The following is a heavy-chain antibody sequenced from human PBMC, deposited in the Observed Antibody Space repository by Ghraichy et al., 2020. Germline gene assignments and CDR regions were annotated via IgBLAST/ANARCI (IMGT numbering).Heavy chain of an antibody. Sequence: SVKVSCKASGGTFSSYAISWVRQAPGQGLEWMGGIIPIFGTANYAQKFQGRVTITADKSTSTAYMELSSLRSEDTAVYYCARNTAPYCSSTSCYTRNEVLGYYYGMDVWGQGTTVTVSS. D-gene: IGHD2-2*02. CDR1: GGTFSSYA. V-gene: IGHV1-69*06. CDR3: ARNTAPYCSSTSCYTRNEVLGYYYGMDV. J-gene: IGHJ6*02. CDR2: IIPIFGTA.